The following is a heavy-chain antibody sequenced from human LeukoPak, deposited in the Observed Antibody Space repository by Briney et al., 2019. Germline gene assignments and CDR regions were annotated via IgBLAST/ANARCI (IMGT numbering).Heavy chain of an antibody. CDR3: ARAPGYGAAYYFDY. J-gene: IGHJ4*02. CDR2: VSYDGSYK. V-gene: IGHV3-30*04. Sequence: GGSLRLSCAAAGFTFSKFAMHWVRQDPGKGLERVAVVSYDGSYKYYADSVKGRFTISRDNSKNTLYLQMNSLRAEDTAVYYCARAPGYGAAYYFDYWGQGTLVTVSS. CDR1: GFTFSKFA. D-gene: IGHD1-1*01.